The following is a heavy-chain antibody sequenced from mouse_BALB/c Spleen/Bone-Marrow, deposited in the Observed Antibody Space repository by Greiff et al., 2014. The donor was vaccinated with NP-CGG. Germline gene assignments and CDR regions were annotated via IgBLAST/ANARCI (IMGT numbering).Heavy chain of an antibody. CDR3: AAGYYFDY. CDR2: ITYSANT. D-gene: IGHD4-1*01. Sequence: VQLKESGPSLVKPSQTLSLTCSVTGDSITRGYWNWIRKFPGNKLEYMGYITYSANTYYNPSLKSRLPITRDTSKDQYYLQLNSVTTEDTATYYCAAGYYFDYWGQGTTLTVSS. J-gene: IGHJ2*01. V-gene: IGHV3-8*02. CDR1: GDSITRGY.